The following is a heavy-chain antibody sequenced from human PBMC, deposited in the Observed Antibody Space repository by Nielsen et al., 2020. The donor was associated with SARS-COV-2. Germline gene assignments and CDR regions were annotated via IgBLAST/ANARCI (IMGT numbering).Heavy chain of an antibody. CDR1: GFTFSSYA. V-gene: IGHV3-23*01. CDR2: ISGSGGST. Sequence: GESRKISCAASGFTFSSYAMSWVRQAPGKGLEWVSAISGSGGSTYYADSVKGRFTIPRDNSKNTLYLQMNSLRAEDTAVYYCAKAVMLSYFDYWGQGTLVTVSS. D-gene: IGHD3-16*01. CDR3: AKAVMLSYFDY. J-gene: IGHJ4*02.